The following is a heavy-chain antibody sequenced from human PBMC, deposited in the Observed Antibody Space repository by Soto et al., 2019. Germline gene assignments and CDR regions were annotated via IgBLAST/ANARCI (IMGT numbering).Heavy chain of an antibody. CDR1: GYSFTSYW. CDR3: ARLKDIVVVPAADYYYGMDV. D-gene: IGHD2-2*01. Sequence: GESLKISCKGSGYSFTSYWISWVRQMPGKGLEWMGRIDPSDSYTNYSPSFQGHVTISADKSISTAYLQWSSLKASDTAMYYCARLKDIVVVPAADYYYGMDVWGQGTTVTVSS. CDR2: IDPSDSYT. J-gene: IGHJ6*02. V-gene: IGHV5-10-1*01.